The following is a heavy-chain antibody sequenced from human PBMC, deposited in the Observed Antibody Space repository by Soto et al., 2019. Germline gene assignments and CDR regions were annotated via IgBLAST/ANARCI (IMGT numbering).Heavy chain of an antibody. CDR3: SHRRGMIMDV. CDR2: ISGDDEK. V-gene: IGHV2-5*02. CDR1: GFSLITGGVS. J-gene: IGHJ6*02. D-gene: IGHD3-16*01. Sequence: QITLKESGPTQVKPTQTLTLTCTFSGFSLITGGVSVAWIRQPPGKALEWLALISGDDEKRYSPSLKSRLTITKDTTKIQVVFTMTNMDPLDTATYYCSHRRGMIMDVWGQGTTVTVSS.